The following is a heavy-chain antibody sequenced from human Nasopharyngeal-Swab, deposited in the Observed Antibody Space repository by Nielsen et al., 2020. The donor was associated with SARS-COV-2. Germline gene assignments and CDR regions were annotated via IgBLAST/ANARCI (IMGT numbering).Heavy chain of an antibody. CDR1: GFAFSTYA. CDR3: AKDRAWGLDY. J-gene: IGHJ4*02. V-gene: IGHV3-23*01. D-gene: IGHD1-26*01. Sequence: GGSLRLSCAASGFAFSTYAMSWVRQAPGEGLEWVSALSANGGRTYYADSVKGRFTISRDNSKNTLYLQMNTLRAEDTAVYYCAKDRAWGLDYWGQGTLVTVSS. CDR2: LSANGGRT.